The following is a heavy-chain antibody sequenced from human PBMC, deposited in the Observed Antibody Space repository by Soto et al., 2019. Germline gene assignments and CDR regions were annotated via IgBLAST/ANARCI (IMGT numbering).Heavy chain of an antibody. CDR3: VRGAYCGGDCYWEDAFDI. J-gene: IGHJ3*02. Sequence: EVQLVESGGGLVKPGWSLRLSCAASGFIFTSYSMNWVRQAPGKGLEWVSSSSSSGSYIYYADSVKGRFTISRDNAKNSLYLQMNSLRAEDTAVYYCVRGAYCGGDCYWEDAFDIWGQGTMVTVSS. D-gene: IGHD2-21*01. CDR1: GFIFTSYS. V-gene: IGHV3-21*01. CDR2: SSSSGSYI.